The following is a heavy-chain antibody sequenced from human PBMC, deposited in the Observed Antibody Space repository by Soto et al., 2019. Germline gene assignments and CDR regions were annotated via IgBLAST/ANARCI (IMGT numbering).Heavy chain of an antibody. CDR3: ARVSHYDVFTGYYPQKYYYYDMDV. D-gene: IGHD3-9*01. Sequence: QVHLVQSGAEVRKPGASVKVSCKASGYNFTTYGITWVRQAPGQGLEWMGWINIDNGNTKYAQKVQGRVRMTPYTPTSTAYMELRSLRSDDTAVYCCARVSHYDVFTGYYPQKYYYYDMDVWGQGTTVSVSS. CDR1: GYNFTTYG. V-gene: IGHV1-18*04. J-gene: IGHJ6*02. CDR2: INIDNGNT.